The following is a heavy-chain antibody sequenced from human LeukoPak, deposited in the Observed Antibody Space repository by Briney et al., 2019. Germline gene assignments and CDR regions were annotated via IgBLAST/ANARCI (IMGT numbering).Heavy chain of an antibody. CDR3: VREGRIAVAGLNWFDP. Sequence: GRSLRLSCAASGFTFSSYSLHWVRQAPGKGLEWVAIIWYDGSTEYYADSVKGRFTISRDDSKNTLHLQMNSLRVEDTGVYYCVREGRIAVAGLNWFDPWGQGTLVTVSS. CDR2: IWYDGSTE. CDR1: GFTFSSYS. D-gene: IGHD6-19*01. J-gene: IGHJ5*02. V-gene: IGHV3-33*01.